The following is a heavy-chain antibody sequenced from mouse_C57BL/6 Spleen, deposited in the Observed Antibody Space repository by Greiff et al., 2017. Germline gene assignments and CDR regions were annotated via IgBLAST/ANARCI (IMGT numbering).Heavy chain of an antibody. CDR3: ARDYYGRGDGYFDV. CDR1: GFSLTSYG. V-gene: IGHV2-2*01. CDR2: IWSGGST. Sequence: VQLQQSGPGLVQPSQSLSITCTVSGFSLTSYGVHWVRQSPGKGLEWLGVIWSGGSTDYNADFISRLSISKDNSKSQVFFKMNSLQADDTAIYYCARDYYGRGDGYFDVWGTGTTVTVSS. D-gene: IGHD1-1*01. J-gene: IGHJ1*03.